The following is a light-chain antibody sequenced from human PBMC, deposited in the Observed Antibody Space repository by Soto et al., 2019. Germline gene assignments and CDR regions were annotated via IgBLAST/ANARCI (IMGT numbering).Light chain of an antibody. Sequence: EIVLTQSPATLSLSPGERSTLSCRASQSLSSNFLAWYQQKPGQPPRLLIYDSSTRATGFPDRFSGSGSGTDFTLTISRLEPEDFAVYYCQQYDNSRLTFGGGTKVDIK. CDR3: QQYDNSRLT. CDR2: DSS. V-gene: IGKV3-20*01. J-gene: IGKJ4*01. CDR1: QSLSSNF.